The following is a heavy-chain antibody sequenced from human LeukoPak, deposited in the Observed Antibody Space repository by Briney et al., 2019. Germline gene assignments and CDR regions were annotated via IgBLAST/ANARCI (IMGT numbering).Heavy chain of an antibody. Sequence: ASVKVSCKASGYTFTDYYMHWVRQAPGQGLEWMGWINPNTGGTNYAQKFQGRVTMTTDTSTSTAYMELRSLRSDDTAVYYCARSYYDILTGYYNGDYYYMDVWGKGTTVTISS. V-gene: IGHV1-2*02. D-gene: IGHD3-9*01. CDR2: INPNTGGT. CDR3: ARSYYDILTGYYNGDYYYMDV. J-gene: IGHJ6*03. CDR1: GYTFTDYY.